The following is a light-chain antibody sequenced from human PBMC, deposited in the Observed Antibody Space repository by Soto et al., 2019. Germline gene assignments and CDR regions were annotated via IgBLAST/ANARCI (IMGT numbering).Light chain of an antibody. V-gene: IGKV3-15*01. CDR3: QQYRSWPRT. J-gene: IGKJ1*01. CDR1: QTVSRH. CDR2: GAS. Sequence: ELVLTQSPCTLSVSPGERATLSCRATQTVSRHLAWYQQKPGQAPRLLIFGASTRATDMSGTFSGRGSGTEFTLTISNVRPEDFAVYYCQQYRSWPRTFGQGTKVDI.